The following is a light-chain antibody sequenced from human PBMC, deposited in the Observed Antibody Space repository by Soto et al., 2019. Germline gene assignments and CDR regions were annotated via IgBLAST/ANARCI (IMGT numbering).Light chain of an antibody. CDR1: SSNIGDNY. Sequence: QSVLTQPPSVSAAPGQKVTISCSGSSSNIGDNYVSWYQQFPGTAPKLLIYDNNKRPSGIPDRFSGSKSGTSATLGITGLQTGDEADYYCGTWDSSLSVRVFGGGTKVTVL. CDR3: GTWDSSLSVRV. CDR2: DNN. V-gene: IGLV1-51*01. J-gene: IGLJ2*01.